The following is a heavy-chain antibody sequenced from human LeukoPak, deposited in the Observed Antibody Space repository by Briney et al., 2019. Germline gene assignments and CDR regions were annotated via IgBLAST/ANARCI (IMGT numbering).Heavy chain of an antibody. Sequence: PGGSLRLSCAASGFTFSSYRMHWVRQAPGKGLEWVAFIQDDGRNQYYADSVRGRFTFSRDNSKNTLYLQMNSLRAEDTAMYYCAKDYNWGIDYWGQGTLVTVSS. CDR2: IQDDGRNQ. V-gene: IGHV3-30*02. D-gene: IGHD7-27*01. CDR1: GFTFSSYR. CDR3: AKDYNWGIDY. J-gene: IGHJ4*02.